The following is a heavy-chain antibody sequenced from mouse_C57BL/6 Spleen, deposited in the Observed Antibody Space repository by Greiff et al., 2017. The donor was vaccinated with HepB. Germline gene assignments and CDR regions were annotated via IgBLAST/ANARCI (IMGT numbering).Heavy chain of an antibody. D-gene: IGHD3-3*01. CDR1: GFTFSSYG. CDR3: ARQKGLTNFDY. J-gene: IGHJ2*01. CDR2: ISSGGSYT. Sequence: EVMLVESGGDLVKPGGSLKLSCAASGFTFSSYGMSWVRQTPDKRLEWVATISSGGSYTYYPDSVKGRFTISRDNAKNTLYLQMSSLKSEDTAMYYCARQKGLTNFDYWGQGTTLTVSS. V-gene: IGHV5-6*01.